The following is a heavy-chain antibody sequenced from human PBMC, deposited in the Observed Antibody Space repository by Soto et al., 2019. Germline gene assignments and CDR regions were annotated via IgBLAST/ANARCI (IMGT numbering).Heavy chain of an antibody. CDR3: AKATYYYDSSGYYPFDY. CDR1: GFTFSSYS. CDR2: ISGSGGST. J-gene: IGHJ4*02. Sequence: GGSLILSWAASGFTFSSYSMSWVRRPPGKGLEWVSSISGSGGSTYYADSVKGRFTITRDNSKNTLYLQMNSLRAEDTAVYYCAKATYYYDSSGYYPFDYWGQGTLVTVSS. D-gene: IGHD3-22*01. V-gene: IGHV3-23*01.